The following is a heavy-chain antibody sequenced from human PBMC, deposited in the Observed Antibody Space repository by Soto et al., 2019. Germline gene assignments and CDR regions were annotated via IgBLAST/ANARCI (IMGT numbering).Heavy chain of an antibody. CDR1: GGSISSYY. J-gene: IGHJ4*02. D-gene: IGHD2-2*01. V-gene: IGHV4-59*01. CDR3: ARLYCSSTSCLQFDY. CDR2: IYYSGST. Sequence: SETLSLTCTVSGGSISSYYWSWIRQPPGKGLEWIGYIYYSGSTNYNPSLQSRVTISVDTSKNQFSLKLSSVTAADTAVYYCARLYCSSTSCLQFDYWGQGTLVTVSS.